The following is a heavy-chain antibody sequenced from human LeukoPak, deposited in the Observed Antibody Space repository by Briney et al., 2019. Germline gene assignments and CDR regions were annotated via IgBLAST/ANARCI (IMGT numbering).Heavy chain of an antibody. CDR1: GASVSSDGFW. CDR3: ARIGGVFHH. J-gene: IGHJ1*01. V-gene: IGHV4-61*03. Sequence: SETLSLTCAVSGASVSSDGFWWNWVRQPPGKGLEWIGQIGYSGTTNYKPSLKSRLTISTDASKNHFSLRLTSVTPADTAVYYCARIGGVFHHWGQGALVTVSS. CDR2: IGYSGTT. D-gene: IGHD3-10*01.